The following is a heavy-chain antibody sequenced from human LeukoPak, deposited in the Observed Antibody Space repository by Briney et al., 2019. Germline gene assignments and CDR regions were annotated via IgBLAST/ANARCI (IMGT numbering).Heavy chain of an antibody. Sequence: GGSLRLSCATSGFTFSNFDLHWVRQATGEGLEWVSAIGTAGDTYYPDSVKGRFTISRDNAKNSFYLQMDNLRPGDTAVYYCSRGGAPAGYAYDIWGHGTVVTVSS. V-gene: IGHV3-13*01. J-gene: IGHJ3*02. CDR3: SRGGAPAGYAYDI. CDR1: GFTFSNFD. CDR2: IGTAGDT. D-gene: IGHD6-13*01.